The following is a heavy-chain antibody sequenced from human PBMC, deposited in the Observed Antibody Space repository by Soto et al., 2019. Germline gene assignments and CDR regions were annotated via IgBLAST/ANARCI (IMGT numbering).Heavy chain of an antibody. CDR1: GYTFTSYA. V-gene: IGHV1-3*01. J-gene: IGHJ3*02. Sequence: ASVKVSSKASGYTFTSYAVHWVREAPGQRLEWMGWINAGNGNTKYSQRFQGRVTINRDRYASTAYMELRSVRSEDTAVYSCARGHAFDIWGQGTMVTVS. CDR3: ARGHAFDI. CDR2: INAGNGNT.